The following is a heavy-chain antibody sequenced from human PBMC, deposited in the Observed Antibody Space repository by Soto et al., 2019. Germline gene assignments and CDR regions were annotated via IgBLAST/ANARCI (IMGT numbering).Heavy chain of an antibody. J-gene: IGHJ4*02. D-gene: IGHD3-22*01. Sequence: QVQLVQSGAEVKKPGSSVKVSCKASGGTFSSYAISWVRQAPGQGLEWMGGIILIFGRADYAQKFQGRVTITADESTSTGNMELSSLRSEATAVYYCASHYDSSGYYYRGLDYWGQGTLVTVSS. CDR3: ASHYDSSGYYYRGLDY. CDR2: IILIFGRA. CDR1: GGTFSSYA. V-gene: IGHV1-69*12.